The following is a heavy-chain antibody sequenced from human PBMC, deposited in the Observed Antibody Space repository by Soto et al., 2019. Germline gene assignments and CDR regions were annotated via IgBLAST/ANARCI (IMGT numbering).Heavy chain of an antibody. Sequence: SETLSLTCAVYGGSFSGYYWSWIRQPPGKGLEWIGEINHSGSTNYNPSLKSRVTISVDTSKNQFSLKLGSVTAADTAVYYCARGSRKGITIFGVVTNWFDPWGQGTLVTVSS. V-gene: IGHV4-34*01. J-gene: IGHJ5*02. CDR1: GGSFSGYY. CDR3: ARGSRKGITIFGVVTNWFDP. D-gene: IGHD3-3*01. CDR2: INHSGST.